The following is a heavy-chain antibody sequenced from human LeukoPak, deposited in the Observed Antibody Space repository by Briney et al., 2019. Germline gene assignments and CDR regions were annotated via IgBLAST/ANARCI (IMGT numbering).Heavy chain of an antibody. V-gene: IGHV1-2*02. Sequence: ASVKVSCKASGYTFTGYYMHWVRQAPGQGVEWMGWINPNSGGTNYAQKFQGRVTMTRDTSISTAYMELSRLRSDDTAVYYCAREAVGATEYNWFDPWGQGTLVTVSS. CDR1: GYTFTGYY. J-gene: IGHJ5*02. CDR2: INPNSGGT. D-gene: IGHD1-26*01. CDR3: AREAVGATEYNWFDP.